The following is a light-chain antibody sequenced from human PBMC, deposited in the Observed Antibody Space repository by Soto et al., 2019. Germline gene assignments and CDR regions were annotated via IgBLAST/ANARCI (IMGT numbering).Light chain of an antibody. CDR3: QQYISSPLT. J-gene: IGKJ1*01. Sequence: EIEMTQSPATLSLSPGERATLSCRASQTVRNNYLAWYQQKPGQAPRLVIYGASNRATGIPDRFSASGSGTDFTLTISRLEPEDFAVYYCQQYISSPLTFGQGTKVDIK. CDR1: QTVRNNY. CDR2: GAS. V-gene: IGKV3-20*01.